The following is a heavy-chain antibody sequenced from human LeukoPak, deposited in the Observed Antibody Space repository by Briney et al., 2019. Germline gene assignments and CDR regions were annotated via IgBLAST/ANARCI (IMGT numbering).Heavy chain of an antibody. D-gene: IGHD6-19*01. J-gene: IGHJ4*02. CDR2: ISSSGSNT. V-gene: IGHV3-11*01. Sequence: PGGSLRLSCVASGFTFSDYYMSWIRQAPGKGLEWVSYISSSGSNTYYADSVKGRFTISRDNAKNSLYLQMSSLRAEDTAVYYCARGRGVSSDRYFDYWGQGTLVTVSS. CDR1: GFTFSDYY. CDR3: ARGRGVSSDRYFDY.